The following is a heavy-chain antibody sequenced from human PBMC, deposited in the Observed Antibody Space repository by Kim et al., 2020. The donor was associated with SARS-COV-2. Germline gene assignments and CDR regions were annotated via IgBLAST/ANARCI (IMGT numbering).Heavy chain of an antibody. CDR2: TFGSGSGT. CDR1: GSTSRNSA. Sequence: GGSLRLSCAASGSTSRNSAMRWVRQAPGKGLEWVAGTFGSGSGTFYADSVRGRFIISRDNSQGTVYLQMDNLRGEDTAVYYCARHLHATTGTFYCYVDLWGRGTLVTVSS. CDR3: ARHLHATTGTFYCYVDL. J-gene: IGHJ2*01. V-gene: IGHV3-23*01. D-gene: IGHD2-2*01.